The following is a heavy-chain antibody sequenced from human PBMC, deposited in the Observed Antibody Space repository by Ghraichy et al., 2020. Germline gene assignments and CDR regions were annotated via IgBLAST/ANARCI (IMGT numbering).Heavy chain of an antibody. J-gene: IGHJ3*02. CDR1: GGSISSYY. D-gene: IGHD1-14*01. CDR3: ARVFHRPAVYAFDI. Sequence: SETLSLTCTVSGGSISSYYWSWIRQPPGKGLEWIGYIYYSGSTNYNPSLKSRVTISVDTSKNQFSLKLSSVTAADTAVYYCARVFHRPAVYAFDIWGQGTMVTVSS. CDR2: IYYSGST. V-gene: IGHV4-59*01.